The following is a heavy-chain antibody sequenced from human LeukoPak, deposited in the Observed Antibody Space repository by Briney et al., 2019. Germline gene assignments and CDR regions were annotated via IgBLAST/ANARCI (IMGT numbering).Heavy chain of an antibody. J-gene: IGHJ6*02. Sequence: PGGSLRPSCAAAEFSFSSYAMEWVRQAPGKGLGWVSGITVSGDTTYYTNSVKGRFTISRDNSKNTLYLQMNSLRVEDTAVYYCAKYLTARGPPYALDVWGQGTTVTVSS. V-gene: IGHV3-23*01. D-gene: IGHD1-14*01. CDR3: AKYLTARGPPYALDV. CDR1: EFSFSSYA. CDR2: ITVSGDTT.